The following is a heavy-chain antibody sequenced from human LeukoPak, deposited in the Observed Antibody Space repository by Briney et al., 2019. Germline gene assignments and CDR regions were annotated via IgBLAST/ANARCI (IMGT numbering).Heavy chain of an antibody. V-gene: IGHV3-23*01. CDR2: ISGSGGST. Sequence: GGSLRLSCAASGFSFSSYAMSWVRQAPGKGLEWVSAISGSGGSTYYADSVKVRFTISRDNSKNTLYLQMNSLRAEDTAVYYCAKRDCSSASCYTTHFDYWGQGTLVTVSS. J-gene: IGHJ4*02. D-gene: IGHD2-2*02. CDR1: GFSFSSYA. CDR3: AKRDCSSASCYTTHFDY.